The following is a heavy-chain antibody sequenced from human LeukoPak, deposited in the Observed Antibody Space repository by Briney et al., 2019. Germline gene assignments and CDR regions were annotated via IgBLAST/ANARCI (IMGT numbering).Heavy chain of an antibody. D-gene: IGHD3-9*01. CDR2: VDPRSGIT. J-gene: IGHJ4*02. CDR1: GYTFTDYY. V-gene: IGHV1-2*02. CDR3: ATDNYGMLDY. Sequence: ASVKVSCNASGYTFTDYYIHWVRRAPGQGLEWMGWVDPRSGITKCTQKFQGRVTMTRDTSINTVYVDLSGLTFDDTAVYYCATDNYGMLDYWGQGTLVTVSS.